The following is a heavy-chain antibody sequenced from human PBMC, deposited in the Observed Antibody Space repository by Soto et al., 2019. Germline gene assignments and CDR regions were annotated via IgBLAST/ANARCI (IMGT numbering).Heavy chain of an antibody. D-gene: IGHD2-15*01. J-gene: IGHJ4*02. CDR1: GFTFSSYW. Sequence: GGSLRLSCAASGFTFSSYWMSWVRQAPGKWLEWVANIKQDGSEKYYVDSVKGRFTVSRDNAKNSLYLQMNSLRAEDTAVYYCATDGLQRYCSGGSCYSWGQGTLVTVSS. V-gene: IGHV3-7*01. CDR3: ATDGLQRYCSGGSCYS. CDR2: IKQDGSEK.